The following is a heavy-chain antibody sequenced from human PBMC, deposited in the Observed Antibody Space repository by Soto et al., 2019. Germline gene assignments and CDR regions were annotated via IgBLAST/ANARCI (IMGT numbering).Heavy chain of an antibody. CDR3: ARVVLEQRDAFDI. J-gene: IGHJ3*02. V-gene: IGHV4-31*03. CDR2: IYYSGST. D-gene: IGHD1-1*01. Sequence: SETLSLTCTVSGGSISSGGYYWSWIRQHPGKGLEWIGYIYYSGSTYYNPSLKSRVTISVDTSKNQFSLKLSSVTAADTAVYYCARVVLEQRDAFDIWSQGTMVTVSS. CDR1: GGSISSGGYY.